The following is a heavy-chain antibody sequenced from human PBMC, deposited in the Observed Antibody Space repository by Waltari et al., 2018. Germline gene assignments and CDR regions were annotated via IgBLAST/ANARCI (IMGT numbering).Heavy chain of an antibody. D-gene: IGHD2-15*01. CDR3: ARESEYCSGGSCYWTADFDY. Sequence: EVQLVESGGGLVKPGGSLRLSCAASGFTFSSYSMNWVRQAPGKGLGWVSSISSSSSYIYYADSVKGRFTISRDNAKNSLYLQMNSLRAEDTAVYYCARESEYCSGGSCYWTADFDYWGLGTLVTVSS. J-gene: IGHJ4*02. CDR2: ISSSSSYI. V-gene: IGHV3-21*01. CDR1: GFTFSSYS.